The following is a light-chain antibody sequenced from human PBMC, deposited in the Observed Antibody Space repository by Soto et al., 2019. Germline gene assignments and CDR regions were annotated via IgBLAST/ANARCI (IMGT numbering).Light chain of an antibody. J-gene: IGKJ1*01. CDR1: QSVDNW. CDR3: QHYSASSPWT. CDR2: RAS. V-gene: IGKV1-5*03. Sequence: DIPMTQSPSTLPASVGDRVTITCRASQSVDNWLAWFQQKPGKAPKVLIHRASSLDSGVPSRFSGSGWGTEFPLTITSLPPDDFAVYYCQHYSASSPWTFGQGTKVEIK.